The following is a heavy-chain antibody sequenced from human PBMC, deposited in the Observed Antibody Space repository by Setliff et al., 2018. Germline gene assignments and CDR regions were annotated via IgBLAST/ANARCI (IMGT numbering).Heavy chain of an antibody. J-gene: IGHJ6*02. CDR2: LHTSGTT. CDR3: AKEYVVNSFVSNSHQHYGLDV. D-gene: IGHD2-21*01. CDR1: GGSISPYY. V-gene: IGHV4-4*07. Sequence: SETLSLTCTVSGGSISPYYWSWIRQPAGEGLEWIGRLHTSGTTDYNPSLKGRVTISADTSANHFSLKLTSVTAADTAVYYCAKEYVVNSFVSNSHQHYGLDVWGQGTTVTVSS.